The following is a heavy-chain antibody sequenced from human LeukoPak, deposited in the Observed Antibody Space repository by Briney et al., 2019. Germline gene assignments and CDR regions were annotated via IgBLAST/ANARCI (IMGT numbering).Heavy chain of an antibody. CDR3: ARGRNYDFWSGYYYGMDV. J-gene: IGHJ6*02. Sequence: GGSLRLSCAASGFTFSSYSMNWVRQAPGKGLEWVSSISSSSSYIYYADSVKGRFTISRDNAKNSLYLQMNSLRAEDTAVYYCARGRNYDFWSGYYYGMDVWGQGTTVTVSS. D-gene: IGHD3-3*01. CDR1: GFTFSSYS. V-gene: IGHV3-21*01. CDR2: ISSSSSYI.